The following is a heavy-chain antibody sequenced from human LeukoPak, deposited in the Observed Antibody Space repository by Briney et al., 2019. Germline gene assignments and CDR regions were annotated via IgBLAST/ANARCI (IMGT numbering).Heavy chain of an antibody. CDR1: GFIFSNYW. Sequence: GGSLRLSCAASGFIFSNYWMHWVRQAPGKGLVWVSRINSDGSSTFYADSVKGRFTISRDNAKNSVYLQMDSLKDEDTAVYYCARGLVAAAGTGDYWGQGTLVTVSS. J-gene: IGHJ4*02. CDR3: ARGLVAAAGTGDY. CDR2: INSDGSST. V-gene: IGHV3-74*01. D-gene: IGHD6-13*01.